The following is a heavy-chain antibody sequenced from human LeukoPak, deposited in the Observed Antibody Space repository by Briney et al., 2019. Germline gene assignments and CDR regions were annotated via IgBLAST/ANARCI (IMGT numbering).Heavy chain of an antibody. Sequence: GESLKISCKGSGYSFTSYWIGWVRQMPGKGLEWMGIIYPGDSDTRYSPSFEGQVTISADKSINTVYLQWSSLKASDTGIYYCARPAYYGSGNSYFDSWGQGTLVTVSS. CDR2: IYPGDSDT. V-gene: IGHV5-51*01. CDR3: ARPAYYGSGNSYFDS. D-gene: IGHD3-10*01. J-gene: IGHJ4*02. CDR1: GYSFTSYW.